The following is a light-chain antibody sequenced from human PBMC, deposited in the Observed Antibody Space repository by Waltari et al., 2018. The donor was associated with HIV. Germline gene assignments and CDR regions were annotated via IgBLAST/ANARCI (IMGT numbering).Light chain of an antibody. J-gene: IGLJ2*01. CDR1: NIGSKG. V-gene: IGLV3-21*02. Sequence: SYVLTQPPSVSVAPGQTARITCGGNNIGSKGVHWYQQKPSQAPVLGVYVDSDRPSGIPERFSGSSSWNTATLTISRVEAGDEADFYCQVWDSSTDLRVFGGGTKLTVL. CDR2: VDS. CDR3: QVWDSSTDLRV.